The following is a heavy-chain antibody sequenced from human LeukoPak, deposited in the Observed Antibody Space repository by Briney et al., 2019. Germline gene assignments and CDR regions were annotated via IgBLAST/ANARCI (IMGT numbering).Heavy chain of an antibody. CDR3: ARDDRTGDFDY. D-gene: IGHD1-1*01. J-gene: IGHJ4*02. Sequence: ASPKVSCKASGYTFTSYGISWVRQAPGQGLEWMGWISANNGNTNYAQKLQGRVTMTTDTSTSTAYMELRSLRSDATAVYYCARDDRTGDFDYWGQGTLVTVSS. V-gene: IGHV1-18*01. CDR2: ISANNGNT. CDR1: GYTFTSYG.